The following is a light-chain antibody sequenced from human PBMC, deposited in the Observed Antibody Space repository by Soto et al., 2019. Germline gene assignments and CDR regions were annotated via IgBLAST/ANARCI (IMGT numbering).Light chain of an antibody. CDR2: DVN. J-gene: IGLJ2*01. CDR1: SSDVGGYNY. CDR3: TSYTTTSTVI. Sequence: QSALTQPASVSGSPGQSITISCTGTSSDVGGYNYVSWYQQHPGKAPKLLIYDVNNRPSGVSNRFSGSKSSNTASLTISGLQAEDEADYYCTSYTTTSTVIFGGGTKVTVL. V-gene: IGLV2-14*03.